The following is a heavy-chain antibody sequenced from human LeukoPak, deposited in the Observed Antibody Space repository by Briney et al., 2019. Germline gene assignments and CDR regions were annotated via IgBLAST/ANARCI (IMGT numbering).Heavy chain of an antibody. CDR1: GGSFSGYY. V-gene: IGHV4-34*01. D-gene: IGHD3-22*01. J-gene: IGHJ4*02. Sequence: SETLSLTCAVYGGSFSGYYWSWIRQPPGKGLEWIGEINHSGSTNYNPSLKSRVTISVDTSKNQFSLKLSSVTAADTAVYYCARGRRYYYDGSGYFFWGQGTLVTVSS. CDR2: INHSGST. CDR3: ARGRRYYYDGSGYFF.